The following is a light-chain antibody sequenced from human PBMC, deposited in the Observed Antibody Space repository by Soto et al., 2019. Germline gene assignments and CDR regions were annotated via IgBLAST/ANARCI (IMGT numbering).Light chain of an antibody. CDR3: QQYNNWPDS. CDR2: GAT. CDR1: QSVSSNY. V-gene: IGKV3-20*01. Sequence: IVLTQSPGTLSLSPGERATLSCRASQSVSSNYLAWYQQKPGQAPRLLIYGATSRATGIPDRFSGSVSGTDFTLTISRLEPEDFAVYYCQQYNNWPDSFGGGTKVEIK. J-gene: IGKJ4*01.